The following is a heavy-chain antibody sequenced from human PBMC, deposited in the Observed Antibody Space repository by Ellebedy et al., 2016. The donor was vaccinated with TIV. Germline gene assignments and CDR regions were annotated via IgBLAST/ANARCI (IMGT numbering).Heavy chain of an antibody. J-gene: IGHJ4*02. CDR3: IEDVSPGGLEY. D-gene: IGHD3-10*01. CDR2: FDWNSGRI. V-gene: IGHV3-9*02. CDR1: GFTSHGYA. Sequence: SLKISCAASGFTSHGYATHWVRQTPGKGLEWVSGFDWNSGRIGYADSVKGRFTISTDNAKNSVYLQMNSLRLEDTALYICIEDVSPGGLEYWGQGALVIVS.